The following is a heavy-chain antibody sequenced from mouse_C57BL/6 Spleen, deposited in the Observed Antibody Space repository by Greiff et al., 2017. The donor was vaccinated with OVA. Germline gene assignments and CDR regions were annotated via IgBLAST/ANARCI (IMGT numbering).Heavy chain of an antibody. CDR3: ARAEGDYYGSSPWFAY. CDR2: ISSGSSTI. Sequence: EVKLQESGGGLVKPGGSLKLSCAASGFTFSDYGMHWVRQAPEKGLEWVAYISSGSSTIYYADTVKGRFTISRDNAKNTLFLQMTSLRSEDTAMYYCARAEGDYYGSSPWFAYWGQGTLVTVSA. D-gene: IGHD1-1*01. CDR1: GFTFSDYG. J-gene: IGHJ3*01. V-gene: IGHV5-17*01.